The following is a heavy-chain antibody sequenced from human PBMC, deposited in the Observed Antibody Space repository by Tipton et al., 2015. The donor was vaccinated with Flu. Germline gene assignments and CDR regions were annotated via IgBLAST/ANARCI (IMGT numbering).Heavy chain of an antibody. Sequence: QVQLVQSGAEVKKPGASVKVSCKTSGYSFTNYGISWVRQAPGQGLEWLGWISPYDGNTNYAQNLLGRVIMATDTSTSTAYMELKSLISDDTAVYFCARGWLEDAFDIWGQGTMDTVSS. D-gene: IGHD3-22*01. V-gene: IGHV1-18*04. J-gene: IGHJ3*02. CDR3: ARGWLEDAFDI. CDR1: GYSFTNYG. CDR2: ISPYDGNT.